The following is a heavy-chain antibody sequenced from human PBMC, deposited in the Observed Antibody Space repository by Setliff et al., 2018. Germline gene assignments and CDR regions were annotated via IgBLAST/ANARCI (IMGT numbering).Heavy chain of an antibody. CDR3: ARAVQILGDYYYYMDV. D-gene: IGHD1-26*01. Sequence: GGSLRLSCAASGFTFSSYSMNWVRQAPGKGLEWVSSIGSSSSYIYYADSVKGRFTISRDNAKNSLYLQMNSLRAEDTAVYYCARAVQILGDYYYYMDVWGKGTTVTVSS. CDR1: GFTFSSYS. CDR2: IGSSSSYI. J-gene: IGHJ6*03. V-gene: IGHV3-21*01.